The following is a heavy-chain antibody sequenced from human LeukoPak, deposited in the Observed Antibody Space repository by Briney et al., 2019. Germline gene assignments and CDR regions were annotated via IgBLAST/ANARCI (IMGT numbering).Heavy chain of an antibody. V-gene: IGHV4-39*01. CDR1: GGSISTTGYY. CDR2: INYSGST. CDR3: AAYYYDSRGYFD. J-gene: IGHJ4*02. Sequence: PSETLSLTCTVSGGSISTTGYYWGWGRQPPGKGLEWIGAINYSGSTYYNPSLKSRVTISADTSKTQFSLKLSTVTAADTAVYYCAAYYYDSRGYFDWGQGTLVTVSS. D-gene: IGHD3-22*01.